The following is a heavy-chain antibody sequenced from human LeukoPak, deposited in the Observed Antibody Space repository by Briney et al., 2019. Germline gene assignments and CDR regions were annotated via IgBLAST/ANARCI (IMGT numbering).Heavy chain of an antibody. D-gene: IGHD5-18*01. J-gene: IGHJ4*02. Sequence: SETLSLTCTVSGGSLSGYYWSWIRQAPGKGPEWVGCIFYGGSTQYNPSLKSRVTMSLDASKNQLSLKLNSVTAADTAMYYCALIPPGYTYGFDYWGQGTLVTVFS. CDR2: IFYGGST. CDR3: ALIPPGYTYGFDY. CDR1: GGSLSGYY. V-gene: IGHV4-59*08.